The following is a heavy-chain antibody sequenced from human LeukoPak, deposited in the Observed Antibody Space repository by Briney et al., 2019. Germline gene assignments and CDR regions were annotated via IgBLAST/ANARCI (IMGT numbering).Heavy chain of an antibody. CDR2: ISSSSTYI. CDR3: ARGAYFLTVYYTLDH. D-gene: IGHD3/OR15-3a*01. Sequence: GGSLRLSCAASGFTFSSYRMKWVRQAPGKGLEWVSSISSSSTYIYYADSVKGRFTISRDNAKNSLYLQLNSLRVEDTAVYYCARGAYFLTVYYTLDHWGQGILVTVSS. CDR1: GFTFSSYR. V-gene: IGHV3-21*01. J-gene: IGHJ4*02.